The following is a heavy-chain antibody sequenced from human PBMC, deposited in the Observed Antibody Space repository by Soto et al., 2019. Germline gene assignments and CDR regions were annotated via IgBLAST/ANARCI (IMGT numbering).Heavy chain of an antibody. J-gene: IGHJ4*02. V-gene: IGHV3-11*01. Sequence: SCKASGYTFTSYAMHWIRQAPGKGLEWVAYISNSGNNVYYADSVKGRFTISRDNADKSLYLQMNSLRAYDTAVYSRVAALSYGDPYFDHWGQGTLVTVSS. CDR1: GYTFTSYA. CDR2: ISNSGNNV. D-gene: IGHD2-21*02. CDR3: VAALSYGDPYFDH.